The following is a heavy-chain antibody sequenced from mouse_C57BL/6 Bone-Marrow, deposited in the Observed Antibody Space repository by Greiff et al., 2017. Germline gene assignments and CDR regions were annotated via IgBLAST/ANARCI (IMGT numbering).Heavy chain of an antibody. CDR2: IDPEHGDT. Sequence: VQLQQSGAELVRPGASVKLSCTASGFNIKDDYMHWVKQWPGPGLEWIGWIDPEHGDTEYASKFQGKATITADTSSNTAYLQLSSLTSEDTAVYYCTTCIRSYDYVWYFDVWCTGTTVTVSS. J-gene: IGHJ1*03. CDR1: GFNIKDDY. D-gene: IGHD2-4*01. CDR3: TTCIRSYDYVWYFDV. V-gene: IGHV14-4*01.